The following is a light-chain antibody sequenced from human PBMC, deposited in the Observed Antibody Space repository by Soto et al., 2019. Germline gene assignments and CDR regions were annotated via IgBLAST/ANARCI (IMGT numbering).Light chain of an antibody. CDR1: QDISSW. J-gene: IGKJ4*01. Sequence: DIQMTQSPSSVSASVGDRVTITCRASQDISSWVAWYQQKPGKAPKLLISAASSLQSGVPRRFSGSGSGTDFTLVISSLQAEDFATYFCQQGDSFPFTFGGGTKGISN. CDR3: QQGDSFPFT. CDR2: AAS. V-gene: IGKV1-12*01.